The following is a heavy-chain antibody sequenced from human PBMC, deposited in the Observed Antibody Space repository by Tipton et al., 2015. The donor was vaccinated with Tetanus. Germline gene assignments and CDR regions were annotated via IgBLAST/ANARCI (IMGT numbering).Heavy chain of an antibody. V-gene: IGHV4-4*07. CDR1: GGSVSTYY. Sequence: TLSLTCTVSGGSVSTYYWSWVRQPAGKGLEGIGRIFLSGTTYYSPSLESRVTMSADTSKNQFYLKLSSVTAADTAVYYCARAAGSRYFDLWGRGTLVTVSS. J-gene: IGHJ2*01. CDR2: IFLSGTT. CDR3: ARAAGSRYFDL.